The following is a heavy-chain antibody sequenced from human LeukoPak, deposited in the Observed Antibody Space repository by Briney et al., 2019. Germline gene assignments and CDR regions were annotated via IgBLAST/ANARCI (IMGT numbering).Heavy chain of an antibody. CDR2: ISYDGSNK. V-gene: IGHV3-30*18. J-gene: IGHJ4*02. D-gene: IGHD5-18*01. CDR1: GFTFSSYG. Sequence: GGSLRLSCAAPGFTFSSYGMHWVRQAPGKGLEWVAVISYDGSNKYYADSVKGRFTISRDNSKNTLYLRMNSLRAEDTAVYYCAKLDGGYSYGPLDYWGQGTLVTVSS. CDR3: AKLDGGYSYGPLDY.